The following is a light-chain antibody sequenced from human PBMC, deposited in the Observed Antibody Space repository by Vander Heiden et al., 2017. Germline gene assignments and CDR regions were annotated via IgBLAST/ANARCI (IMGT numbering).Light chain of an antibody. CDR2: GAS. V-gene: IGKV1-8*01. Sequence: AIRMTQSPSSFSASTGDRVTITCRASQGISSHLAWYQQKPGKAPKLLIYGASTLQRGVPSRFSGCGSGTDFTVTISFLQSEDFATYYCQQYYSYPVTFGGGTKVEIK. CDR1: QGISSH. J-gene: IGKJ4*01. CDR3: QQYYSYPVT.